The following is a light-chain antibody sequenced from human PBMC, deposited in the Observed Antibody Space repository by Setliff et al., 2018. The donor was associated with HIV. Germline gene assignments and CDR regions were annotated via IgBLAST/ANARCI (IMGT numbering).Light chain of an antibody. V-gene: IGLV2-23*02. CDR1: SDDIGNNDL. Sequence: QSALTQPASVSGSPGQSITLSCTGTSDDIGNNDLVSWYQQRPGQAPKLMIYEVSKRPSGVPDRFSGSRSGNTASLTVSGLQAEDEADYYCCSYAGTYIFYVFGTGTKVTVL. CDR2: EVS. CDR3: CSYAGTYIFYV. J-gene: IGLJ1*01.